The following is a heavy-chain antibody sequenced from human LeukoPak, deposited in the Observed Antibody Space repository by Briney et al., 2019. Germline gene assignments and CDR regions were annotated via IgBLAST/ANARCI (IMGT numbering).Heavy chain of an antibody. Sequence: GGSLRLSCTASGFTFSSYTMSWVRQAPGKGLKWVSTITTGGPNTYYADSVKGRFTVSRDDSKNTLYLQMNSLRAEDTAVYYCARDGGLWVSAHWGDSWGRGTLVTVSS. CDR3: ARDGGLWVSAHWGDS. D-gene: IGHD7-27*01. CDR1: GFTFSSYT. J-gene: IGHJ4*02. V-gene: IGHV3-23*01. CDR2: ITTGGPNT.